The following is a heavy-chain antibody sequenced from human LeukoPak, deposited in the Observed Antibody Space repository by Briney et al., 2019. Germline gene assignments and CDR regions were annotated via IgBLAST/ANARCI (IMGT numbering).Heavy chain of an antibody. CDR2: IKQDGSQE. V-gene: IGHV3-7*02. J-gene: IGHJ5*02. Sequence: GGSLTLSCVASGFYFSAYLMSWVRQAPGKGLEWVANIKQDGSQEFYLDSVKGRFTISRDNDNNSLYLHMTRLRVEDTAVYARDLKGFNLWGQGALVTVSS. CDR1: GFYFSAYL. CDR3: DLKGFNL.